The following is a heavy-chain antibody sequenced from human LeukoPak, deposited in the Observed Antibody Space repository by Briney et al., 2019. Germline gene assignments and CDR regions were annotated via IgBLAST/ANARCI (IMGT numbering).Heavy chain of an antibody. Sequence: SETLSLTCTVSGGSISSYYWSWIRQPPGKGLEWIGYIYYSGSTNYNPSLKSRVTISVDTSKNQFSLKLSSVAAADTAVYYCAREASCSSTSCYAHFDYWGQGTLSPSPQ. CDR1: GGSISSYY. CDR3: AREASCSSTSCYAHFDY. CDR2: IYYSGST. V-gene: IGHV4-59*01. D-gene: IGHD2-2*01. J-gene: IGHJ4*02.